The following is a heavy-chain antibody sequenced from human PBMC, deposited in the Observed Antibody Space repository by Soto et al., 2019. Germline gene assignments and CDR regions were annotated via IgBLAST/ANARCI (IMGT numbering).Heavy chain of an antibody. CDR2: IGTAGDT. V-gene: IGHV3-13*01. CDR3: ARRTAIGSFDY. J-gene: IGHJ4*02. D-gene: IGHD1-1*01. Sequence: GGSLRLSCAASGFTFSSYDMHWVRQATGKGLEWVSAIGTAGDTYYPGSVKGRFTISRENAKNSLYLQMSSLRAGDTAVYYCARRTAIGSFDYWGQGTLVTVSS. CDR1: GFTFSSYD.